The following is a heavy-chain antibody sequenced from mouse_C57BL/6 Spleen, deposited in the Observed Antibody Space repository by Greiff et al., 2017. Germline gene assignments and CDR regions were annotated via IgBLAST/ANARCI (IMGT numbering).Heavy chain of an antibody. D-gene: IGHD4-1*01. CDR3: AINWYYAMDY. CDR1: GFSLTSYG. V-gene: IGHV2-5*01. CDR2: IWRGGST. Sequence: QVQLQQSGPGLVQPSPSLSITCTVSGFSLTSYGVHWVRQSPGKGLEWLGVIWRGGSTDYNAAFMSRLSISKDNSTSQVFFKMNSLQADDTAIYYCAINWYYAMDYWGQGTSVTVAS. J-gene: IGHJ4*01.